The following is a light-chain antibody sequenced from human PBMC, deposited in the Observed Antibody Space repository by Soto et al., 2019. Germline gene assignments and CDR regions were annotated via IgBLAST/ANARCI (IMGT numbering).Light chain of an antibody. J-gene: IGKJ5*01. CDR2: NAS. Sequence: ETVLTQSPCTLSLSPGETATLSCVASQRFSTFLAWFLQKPPQPPRLLVYNASHRTTGIPARFSGSGAGTDFTLTISSLEPQDFAVYYCQQRGDWPPITFGQGTRLEIK. CDR1: QRFSTF. CDR3: QQRGDWPPIT. V-gene: IGKV3-11*01.